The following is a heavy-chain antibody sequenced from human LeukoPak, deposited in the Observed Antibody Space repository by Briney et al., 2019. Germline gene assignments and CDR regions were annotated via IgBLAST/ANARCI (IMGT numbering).Heavy chain of an antibody. CDR3: ARDNYAGANWFDP. V-gene: IGHV1-69*05. D-gene: IGHD1-7*01. Sequence: ASVKVSRKASGGTFSSYAISWVRQAPGQGLEWMGGIIPIFGTANYAQKFQGRVTITTDESTSTAYMELSSLRSEDTAVYYCARDNYAGANWFDPWGQGTLVTVSS. J-gene: IGHJ5*02. CDR1: GGTFSSYA. CDR2: IIPIFGTA.